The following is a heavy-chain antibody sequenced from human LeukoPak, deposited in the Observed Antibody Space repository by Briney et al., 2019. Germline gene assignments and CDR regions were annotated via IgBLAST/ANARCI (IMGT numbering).Heavy chain of an antibody. J-gene: IGHJ5*02. V-gene: IGHV4-39*01. CDR2: IYYSGST. CDR1: GGSISSSSYY. CDR3: ARHSAGSFDP. D-gene: IGHD6-19*01. Sequence: SETLSLTCTVSGGSISSSSYYWGWIRQPPGKGLEWIGSIYYSGSTYYNPSLKSRVTISVVTSKNKFSLKLSSVTTADTAVYYCARHSAGSFDPWGQGTLVTVSS.